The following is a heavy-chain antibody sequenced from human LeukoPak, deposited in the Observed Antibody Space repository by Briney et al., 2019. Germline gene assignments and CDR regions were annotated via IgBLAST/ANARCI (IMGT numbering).Heavy chain of an antibody. Sequence: GESLKISCKGSGYSFTNYWIGWVRQMPGKGLEWMGMLYPGDSASRFSPSFQGRVIMSVDRSINTAYLQWSSLRASDSAMYYCATSRGVAGSHAFDIWGQGTVVTVSS. J-gene: IGHJ3*02. CDR3: ATSRGVAGSHAFDI. V-gene: IGHV5-51*01. CDR2: LYPGDSAS. CDR1: GYSFTNYW. D-gene: IGHD6-19*01.